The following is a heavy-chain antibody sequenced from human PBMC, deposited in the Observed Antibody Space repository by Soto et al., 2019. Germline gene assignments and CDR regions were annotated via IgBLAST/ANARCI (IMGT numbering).Heavy chain of an antibody. CDR3: ARDSIVGAITCFDY. D-gene: IGHD1-26*01. CDR2: INAGNGNT. CDR1: GYTFTSYA. V-gene: IGHV1-3*01. Sequence: RASVKVSCKASGYTFTSYAMHWVRQAPGQRLEWMGWINAGNGNTKYSQKFQGRVTITRDTSASTAYMELSSLRSEDTAVYYCARDSIVGAITCFDYWGQGTLVTVSS. J-gene: IGHJ4*02.